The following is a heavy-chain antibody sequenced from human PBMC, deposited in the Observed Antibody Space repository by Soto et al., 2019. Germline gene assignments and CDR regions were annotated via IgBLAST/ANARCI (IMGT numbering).Heavy chain of an antibody. CDR1: GLTFTSSS. J-gene: IGHJ4*02. D-gene: IGHD5-18*01. V-gene: IGHV3-48*02. Sequence: EVQLVESGGGLVQPGGSLRLSCAASGLTFTSSSMNWVRQAPGKGLEWVSFISSSGSTIYYADSVKGRFTISRDNANNSLYLQMNSLRDEDTAVYYCARDRGYTYAFDYWGQGTLVTVSS. CDR2: ISSSGSTI. CDR3: ARDRGYTYAFDY.